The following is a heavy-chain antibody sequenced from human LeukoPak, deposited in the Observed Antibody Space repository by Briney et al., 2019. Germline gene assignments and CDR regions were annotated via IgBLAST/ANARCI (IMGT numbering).Heavy chain of an antibody. Sequence: GSSVKVSCKASGGTFSSYAISWVRQAPGQGLEWMGRIIPILGIANYAQKFQGRVTITADKSTSTAYMELSSLRSEDTAVYYCASGYSYLYYFDYWGQGTLVTVSS. CDR2: IIPILGIA. CDR1: GGTFSSYA. V-gene: IGHV1-69*04. J-gene: IGHJ4*02. D-gene: IGHD5-18*01. CDR3: ASGYSYLYYFDY.